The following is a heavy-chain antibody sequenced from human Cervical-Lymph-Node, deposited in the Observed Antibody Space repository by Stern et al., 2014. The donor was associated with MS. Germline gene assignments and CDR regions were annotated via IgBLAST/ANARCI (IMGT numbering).Heavy chain of an antibody. CDR3: ASANCSSTSCPNWFDP. D-gene: IGHD2-2*01. J-gene: IGHJ5*02. V-gene: IGHV4-30-4*01. CDR2: IYYSGST. CDR1: GGSISSGDYY. Sequence: QVQLQESGPGLVKPSQTLSLTCTVSGGSISSGDYYWSWIRQPPGNGLEWIGYIYYSGSTYSNPSLKSRVTISVDTSKNQFSLKLSSVTAADTAVYYCASANCSSTSCPNWFDPWGQGTLVTVSS.